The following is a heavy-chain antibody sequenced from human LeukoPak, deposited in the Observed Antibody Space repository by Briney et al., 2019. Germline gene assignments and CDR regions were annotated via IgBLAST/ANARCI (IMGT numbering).Heavy chain of an antibody. Sequence: ASVKVSCKVSGYTLTELSMHWVRQAPGKGLEWMGGFDPEDGETIYAQKFQGRVTMTEDTSTDTAYMELSSLRAEDTAVYYCAKDEQWLVLRSYFDYWGQGTLVTVSS. V-gene: IGHV1-24*01. D-gene: IGHD6-19*01. CDR1: GYTLTELS. J-gene: IGHJ4*02. CDR2: FDPEDGET. CDR3: AKDEQWLVLRSYFDY.